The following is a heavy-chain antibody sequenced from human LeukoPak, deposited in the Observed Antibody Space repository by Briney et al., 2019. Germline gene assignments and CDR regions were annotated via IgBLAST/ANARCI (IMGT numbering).Heavy chain of an antibody. CDR2: IYYSGST. CDR3: ARDPGYCSGGSCYSVVDI. D-gene: IGHD2-15*01. J-gene: IGHJ3*02. Sequence: SETLSLTXTVSGGSISSYYWSWIRQPPGKGLEWIGYIYYSGSTNYNPSLKSRVTMSVDTSKNQFSLKLSSVTAADTAVYYCARDPGYCSGGSCYSVVDIWGQGTMVTVSS. V-gene: IGHV4-59*12. CDR1: GGSISSYY.